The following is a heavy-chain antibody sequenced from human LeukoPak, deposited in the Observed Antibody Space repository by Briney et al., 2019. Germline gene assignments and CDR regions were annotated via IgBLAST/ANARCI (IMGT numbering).Heavy chain of an antibody. D-gene: IGHD4-17*01. J-gene: IGHJ4*02. CDR1: GFTVSSNY. CDR3: ARGVDGDYSFDY. V-gene: IGHV3-53*01. Sequence: GGFLRLSCAASGFTVSSNYMSWVRQAPGKGLEWVSVIYSGGSTYYADSVKGRFTISRDNSKNTLYLQMNSLRAEDTAVYYCARGVDGDYSFDYWGQGTLVTVSS. CDR2: IYSGGST.